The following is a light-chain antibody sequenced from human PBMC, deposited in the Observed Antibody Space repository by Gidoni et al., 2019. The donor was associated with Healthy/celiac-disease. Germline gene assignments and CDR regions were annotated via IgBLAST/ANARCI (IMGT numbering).Light chain of an antibody. CDR2: DAS. CDR1: QDISNY. V-gene: IGKV1-33*01. Sequence: DIQMTQSPSSLSASVGDRVTITCQASQDISNYLNWYQQKPGKAPKLLIYDASNLETGVPSRFSGSGSGTDFTFTISSLQPDYIATYSCQQYDNLPPTFGPGTKVDIK. CDR3: QQYDNLPPT. J-gene: IGKJ3*01.